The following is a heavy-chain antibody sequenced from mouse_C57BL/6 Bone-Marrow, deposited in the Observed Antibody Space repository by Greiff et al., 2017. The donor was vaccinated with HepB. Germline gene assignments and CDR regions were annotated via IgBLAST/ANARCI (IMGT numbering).Heavy chain of an antibody. Sequence: EVMLVESEGGLVQPGSSMKLSCTASGFTFSDYYMAWVRQVPEKGLEWVANINYDGSSTYYLDSLKSRFIISRDNAKNILYLQMSSLKSEDTATYYCPRDLDYFDYWGQGTTLTVSS. J-gene: IGHJ2*01. V-gene: IGHV5-16*01. CDR1: GFTFSDYY. CDR3: PRDLDYFDY. CDR2: INYDGSST.